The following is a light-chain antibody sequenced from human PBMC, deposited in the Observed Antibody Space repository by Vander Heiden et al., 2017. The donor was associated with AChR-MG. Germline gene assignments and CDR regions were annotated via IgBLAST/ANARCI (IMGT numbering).Light chain of an antibody. V-gene: IGLV2-14*01. CDR3: SSYTSSSTLV. Sequence: QSALTQPASVSGSPGQSLTIPCTGTSSDVGGYNYVSWYQQHPAKAPKLMIYDVSKRPAGVSSLFSGSKSGNTASLTISGLQAEDEADYYCSSYTSSSTLVFGTGTKVTVL. CDR1: SSDVGGYNY. J-gene: IGLJ1*01. CDR2: DVS.